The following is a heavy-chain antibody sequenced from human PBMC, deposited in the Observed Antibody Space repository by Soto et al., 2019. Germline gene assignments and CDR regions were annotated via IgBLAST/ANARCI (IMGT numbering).Heavy chain of an antibody. CDR2: IYYSGST. V-gene: IGHV4-59*01. J-gene: IGHJ4*02. D-gene: IGHD4-17*01. CDR1: GGYISSYC. CDR3: VRGGSYGGPFDY. Sequence: SETLSLTSPVSGGYISSYCWSWIRQPPGKGLEWIGYIYYSGSTNYNPSLKSRVTISVDTSKNQFSLKLSSVTAADTAVYYCVRGGSYGGPFDYWGQGTLVTVSS.